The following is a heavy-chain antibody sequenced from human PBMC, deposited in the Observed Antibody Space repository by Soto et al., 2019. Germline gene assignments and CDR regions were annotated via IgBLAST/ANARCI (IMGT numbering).Heavy chain of an antibody. CDR3: EGQGYCSSTSCYPNYFDY. CDR1: GGTFSSYA. D-gene: IGHD2-2*01. CDR2: IIPIFGTA. J-gene: IGHJ4*02. V-gene: IGHV1-69*01. Sequence: QVQLVQSGAEVKKPGSSVKVSCKASGGTFSSYAISWVRQAPGQGLEWMGGIIPIFGTANYAQKFQGRVTITEAEYTSTAYMELSSLRSEDTAVYYCEGQGYCSSTSCYPNYFDYWGQGTLVTVSS.